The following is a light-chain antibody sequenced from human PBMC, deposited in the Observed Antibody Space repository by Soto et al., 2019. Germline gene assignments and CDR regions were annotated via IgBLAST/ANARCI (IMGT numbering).Light chain of an antibody. CDR3: GAWDGSLTGGV. Sequence: QSVLTQPPSVSAAPGQRVTISCSGSSSNIGSNYVSWYQQLPGTAPKLLIYENHERPSGIPDRFSGSKSGTSATLGITGLQTGDEADYYCGAWDGSLTGGVFGGGTKVTV. V-gene: IGLV1-51*02. J-gene: IGLJ2*01. CDR1: SSNIGSNY. CDR2: ENH.